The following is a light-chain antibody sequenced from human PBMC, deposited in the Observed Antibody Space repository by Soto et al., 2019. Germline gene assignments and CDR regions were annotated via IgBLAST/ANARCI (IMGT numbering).Light chain of an antibody. V-gene: IGKV3-15*01. CDR3: QHYNNWLPLT. CDR1: QSVSSN. CDR2: GAS. J-gene: IGKJ4*01. Sequence: EIVMTQSPATLSVSPGERTTLSCRASQSVSSNLAWYQQKPGQAPRLLIYGASTRATGIPVRFSGSGSGTEFTLTISSLQSEDFAVYYCQHYNNWLPLTFGGGTKVEIK.